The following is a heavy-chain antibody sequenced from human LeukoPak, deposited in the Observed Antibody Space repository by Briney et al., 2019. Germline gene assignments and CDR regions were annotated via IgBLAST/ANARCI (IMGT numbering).Heavy chain of an antibody. Sequence: GGSLRLSCAASGFTFSSYGMHWVRQAPGKGLEWVAVISYDGSNKYYADSVKGRFTISRDNSKNTLYLQMNSLRAEDTAVYYCAKGGVVGATTFYYWGQGTLVTVSS. CDR1: GFTFSSYG. V-gene: IGHV3-30*18. CDR2: ISYDGSNK. CDR3: AKGGVVGATTFYY. J-gene: IGHJ4*02. D-gene: IGHD1-26*01.